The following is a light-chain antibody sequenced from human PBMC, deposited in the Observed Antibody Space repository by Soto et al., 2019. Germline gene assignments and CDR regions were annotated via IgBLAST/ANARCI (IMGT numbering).Light chain of an antibody. Sequence: ETVMTQSPATLSVSPLEIATLSFRASHSVGSTLAWYQQKPGQAPRLLMYDTSTRATGIPARFSGSGSGTEFTLTISSLQSDDFAVYYCKQRSKWINFGQGTRLEIK. V-gene: IGKV3-15*01. J-gene: IGKJ5*01. CDR2: DTS. CDR3: KQRSKWIN. CDR1: HSVGST.